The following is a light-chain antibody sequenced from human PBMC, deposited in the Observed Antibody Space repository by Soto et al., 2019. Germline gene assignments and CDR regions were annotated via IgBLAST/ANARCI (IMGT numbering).Light chain of an antibody. V-gene: IGKV3-20*01. CDR1: QSVTSSY. Sequence: EIVLTQSPGTLSLSPGERATLSCRASQSVTSSYLAWYQQKPGQAPRLLIYGASRRATDIPDRFSGSGSGTDFTLTISRLEPEDFAVYYCQLYHSSSYTFGQGTKLDIK. CDR2: GAS. CDR3: QLYHSSSYT. J-gene: IGKJ2*01.